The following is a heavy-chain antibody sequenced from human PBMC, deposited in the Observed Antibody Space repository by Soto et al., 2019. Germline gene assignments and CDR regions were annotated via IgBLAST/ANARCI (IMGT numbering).Heavy chain of an antibody. D-gene: IGHD2-15*01. CDR2: IYYSGST. CDR1: GYSISSSNW. Sequence: SETLSLTCAVSGYSISSSNWWGWIRQPPGKGLEWIGYIYYSGSTYYSPSLKSRVTMSVDTSKNQFSLKLSSVTAVDTAVYYCARTSGADAFDIWGQGTMVTVSS. J-gene: IGHJ3*02. V-gene: IGHV4-28*01. CDR3: ARTSGADAFDI.